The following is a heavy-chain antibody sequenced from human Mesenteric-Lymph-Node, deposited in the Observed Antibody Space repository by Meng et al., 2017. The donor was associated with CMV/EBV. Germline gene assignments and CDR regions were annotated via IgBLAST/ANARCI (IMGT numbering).Heavy chain of an antibody. D-gene: IGHD5-12*01. CDR2: MSYDGSNI. Sequence: GESLKISCAASGFTFSSYWMHWVRQAPGKGLEWVAFMSYDGSNIYYADSVKDRFTISRDNSKNTLYLQMSSLRGEDSAVYYCARTGGYDYDPTYCIYWGQGTLVTVSS. J-gene: IGHJ4*02. V-gene: IGHV3-30*03. CDR1: GFTFSSYW. CDR3: ARTGGYDYDPTYCIY.